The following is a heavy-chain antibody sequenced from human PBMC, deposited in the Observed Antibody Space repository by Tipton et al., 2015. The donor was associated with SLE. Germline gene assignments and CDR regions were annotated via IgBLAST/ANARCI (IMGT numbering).Heavy chain of an antibody. CDR3: AREGHSSGWDGDFDY. CDR1: GGSINSDTYY. V-gene: IGHV4-61*02. CDR2: VQTTGNT. Sequence: TLSLTCTVSGGSINSDTYYWNWLRQPAGRTLEWLGRVQTTGNTNYNPSLRSRVTISIDTSKNQFSLSLTSMTAADTAMYYCAREGHSSGWDGDFDYWGQGRLVAVSS. J-gene: IGHJ4*02. D-gene: IGHD6-19*01.